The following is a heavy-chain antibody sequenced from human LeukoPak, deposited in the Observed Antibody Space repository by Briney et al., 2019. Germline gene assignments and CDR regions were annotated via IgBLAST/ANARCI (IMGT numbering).Heavy chain of an antibody. D-gene: IGHD3-3*01. CDR1: GFTFSSYA. Sequence: GASLRLSCAASGFTFSSYAMSWVRQAPGKGLEWVSTISGSGGGTYYADSVKGRFTISRDNSKNTLYLQMNSLRAEDTAVYYCAKVLRLDAFDIWGQGTMATVSS. V-gene: IGHV3-23*01. J-gene: IGHJ3*02. CDR2: ISGSGGGT. CDR3: AKVLRLDAFDI.